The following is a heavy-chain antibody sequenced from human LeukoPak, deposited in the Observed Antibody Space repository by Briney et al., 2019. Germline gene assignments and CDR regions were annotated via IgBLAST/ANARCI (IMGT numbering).Heavy chain of an antibody. J-gene: IGHJ5*02. CDR3: ARDLGFGEQNWFDP. CDR2: IYTSGST. Sequence: PSETLFLTCTVSGGSISSYYWSWIRQPAGKGLEWIGRIYTSGSTNYNPSLKSRVTMSVDTSKNQFSLKLSSVTAADTAVYYCARDLGFGEQNWFDPWGQGTLVTVSS. V-gene: IGHV4-4*07. CDR1: GGSISSYY. D-gene: IGHD3-10*01.